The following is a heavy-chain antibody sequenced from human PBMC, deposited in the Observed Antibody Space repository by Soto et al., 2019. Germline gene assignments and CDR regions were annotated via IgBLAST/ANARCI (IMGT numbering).Heavy chain of an antibody. J-gene: IGHJ5*02. Sequence: GGSLSLSCAASGFTFSSYAMSWVRQAPGKGLEWVSAISGSGGSTYYADSVKGRFTISRDNSKSTLYLQMNSLRAEDTAVYYCAKDGNPIPYLTGYYRLGWFDPWGQGTLVTVSS. CDR1: GFTFSSYA. CDR3: AKDGNPIPYLTGYYRLGWFDP. V-gene: IGHV3-23*01. D-gene: IGHD3-9*01. CDR2: ISGSGGST.